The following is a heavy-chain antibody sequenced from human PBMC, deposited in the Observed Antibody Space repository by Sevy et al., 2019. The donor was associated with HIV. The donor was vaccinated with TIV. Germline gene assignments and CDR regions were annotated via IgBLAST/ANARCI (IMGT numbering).Heavy chain of an antibody. D-gene: IGHD2-15*01. V-gene: IGHV3-7*03. CDR1: GFIFSSYW. Sequence: GGSLRLSCAASGFIFSSYWMSWVRQAPGKGLEWVANIKQDGSEKYYVDSVKGRFTISRDNAKNSLYLQMNSLRAEDTAVYYCARGLRDIVPWGQGSLVTVSS. CDR3: ARGLRDIVP. CDR2: IKQDGSEK. J-gene: IGHJ5*02.